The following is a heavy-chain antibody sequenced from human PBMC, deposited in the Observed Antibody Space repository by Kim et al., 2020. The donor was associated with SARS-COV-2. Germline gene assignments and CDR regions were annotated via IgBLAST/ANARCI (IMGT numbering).Heavy chain of an antibody. Sequence: SETLSLTCTVSGGSISSGGYYWSWIRQHPGKGLEWIGYIYYSGSTYYNPSLKSRVTISVDTSKNQFSLKLSSVTAADTAVYYCARGYHIPSMSYYFDYWGQGTLVTVSS. V-gene: IGHV4-31*03. D-gene: IGHD5-12*01. CDR1: GGSISSGGYY. CDR3: ARGYHIPSMSYYFDY. CDR2: IYYSGST. J-gene: IGHJ4*02.